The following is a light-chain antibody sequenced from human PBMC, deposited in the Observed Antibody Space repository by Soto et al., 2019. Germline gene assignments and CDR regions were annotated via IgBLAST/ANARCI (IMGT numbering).Light chain of an antibody. CDR1: QGISSY. CDR3: QQYDTYPWT. J-gene: IGKJ1*01. Sequence: DIQMTQSPSTLSASVGDRVTITCRASQGISSYLAWYQQKPGKAPKLLIYDASNLESGIPSRFSGSGSGTEFTLTINSLQPDDFATYYCQQYDTYPWTFGHGTKVDI. V-gene: IGKV1-5*01. CDR2: DAS.